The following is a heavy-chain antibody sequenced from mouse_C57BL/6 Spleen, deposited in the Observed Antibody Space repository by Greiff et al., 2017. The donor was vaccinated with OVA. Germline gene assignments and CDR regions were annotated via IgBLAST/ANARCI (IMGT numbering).Heavy chain of an antibody. CDR3: AREGTSPFAY. J-gene: IGHJ3*01. CDR1: GYTFTDYY. Sequence: EVKLVESGPVLVKPGASVKMSCKASGYTFTDYYMNWVKQSHGKSLEWIGVINPYNGGTSYNQKFKGKATLTVDKSSSTAYMELNSLTSEDSAVYYCAREGTSPFAYWGQGTLVTVSA. D-gene: IGHD3-3*01. V-gene: IGHV1-19*01. CDR2: INPYNGGT.